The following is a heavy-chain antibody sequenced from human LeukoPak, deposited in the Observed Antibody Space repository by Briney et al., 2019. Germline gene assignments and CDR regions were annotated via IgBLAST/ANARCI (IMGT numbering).Heavy chain of an antibody. J-gene: IGHJ4*02. V-gene: IGHV1-18*01. D-gene: IGHD2-15*01. CDR1: GYTFSSHG. CDR3: ARDCIGCHGFDY. Sequence: ASVKVSCKASGYTFSSHGISWVRQAPGQGLEWMGWISAYNGNTNYAQKFQGRVTMTTDTSTSTAYMELRSLRSDDTAVYYCARDCIGCHGFDYWGQGTLVTVSS. CDR2: ISAYNGNT.